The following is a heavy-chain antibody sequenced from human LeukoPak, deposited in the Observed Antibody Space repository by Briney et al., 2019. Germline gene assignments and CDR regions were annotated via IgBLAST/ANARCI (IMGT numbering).Heavy chain of an antibody. CDR1: GFTFSSYG. J-gene: IGHJ4*02. CDR3: AKDSYDFWSGYYSTLFDY. Sequence: PGGSLRLSCAASGFTFSSYGTHWVRQAPGKGLEWVAFIRYDGSNKYYADSVKGRFTISRDNSKNTLYLQMNSLRAEDTAVYYCAKDSYDFWSGYYSTLFDYWGQGTLVTVSS. V-gene: IGHV3-30*02. D-gene: IGHD3-3*01. CDR2: IRYDGSNK.